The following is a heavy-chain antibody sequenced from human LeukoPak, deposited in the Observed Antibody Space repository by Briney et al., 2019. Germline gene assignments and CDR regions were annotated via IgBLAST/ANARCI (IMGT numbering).Heavy chain of an antibody. CDR3: AKEYTPSSPLGELDS. V-gene: IGHV3-30*02. Sequence: PGGSLRLSCAVSGFNLNSYAMHWVRQAPGKELEWVAVIRHDEANSFYADSVQGRFTISRDTSKKLLYLQMNSLRVEDTAVYYCAKEYTPSSPLGELDSWGQGTLVTVSS. CDR2: IRHDEANS. CDR1: GFNLNSYA. D-gene: IGHD6-6*01. J-gene: IGHJ4*02.